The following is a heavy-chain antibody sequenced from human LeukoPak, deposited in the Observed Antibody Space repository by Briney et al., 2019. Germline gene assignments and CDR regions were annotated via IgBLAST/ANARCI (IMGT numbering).Heavy chain of an antibody. J-gene: IGHJ3*02. CDR1: DYSISSGYY. CDR3: ARAPGGYGSGSRGAFDI. CDR2: IYHSGST. V-gene: IGHV4-38-2*02. D-gene: IGHD3-10*01. Sequence: SETLSLTCTVSDYSISSGYYWSWIRQPPGRGLEWIGSIYHSGSTFYNPSLKSRVTISVDTSKNQFSLKLSSVTAADTAVYYCARAPGGYGSGSRGAFDIWGQGTMVIVSS.